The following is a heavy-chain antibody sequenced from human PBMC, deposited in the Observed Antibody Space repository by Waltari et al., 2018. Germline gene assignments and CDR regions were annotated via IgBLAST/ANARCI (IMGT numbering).Heavy chain of an antibody. Sequence: EVQLVESGGGLVKPGGSLRLSCVVAGLTFRTTWCSWVRQAPGKGLEWVGRIKSTTDGGATDYAAPLKGRFTISRDDSKKTVYLQMSSLKTDDTAVYYCTTGTTVAVYHFDYWGQGTLVAVSS. D-gene: IGHD1-7*01. V-gene: IGHV3-15*01. CDR3: TTGTTVAVYHFDY. J-gene: IGHJ4*02. CDR2: IKSTTDGGAT. CDR1: GLTFRTTW.